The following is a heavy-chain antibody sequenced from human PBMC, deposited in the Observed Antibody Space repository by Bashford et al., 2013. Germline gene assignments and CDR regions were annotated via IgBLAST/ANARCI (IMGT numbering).Heavy chain of an antibody. CDR3: ARGDFWDVGYSYGWAGAFDI. CDR2: ISSSGSTI. J-gene: IGHJ3*02. V-gene: IGHV3-11*01. CDR1: GFTFSDYY. Sequence: GSLRLSCAASGFTFSDYYMSWIRQAPGKGLEWVSYISSSGSTIYYADSVKGRFTISRDNAKNSLYLQMNSLRAEDTAVYYCARGDFWDVGYSYGWAGAFDIWGPRGQWSP. D-gene: IGHD5-18*01.